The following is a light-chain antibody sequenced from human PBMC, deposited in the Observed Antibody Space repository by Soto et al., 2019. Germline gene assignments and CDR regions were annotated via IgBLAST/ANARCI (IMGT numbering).Light chain of an antibody. CDR2: DAS. J-gene: IGKJ1*01. V-gene: IGKV3-11*01. Sequence: EIVLTQSPATLSLSPGERATLSCRSSQSVSSYLAWYQQKPGQAPRLLIYDASNRDTGIPARFSGSGSGTDFTLANSCLKPEDFAVYYCQQRSNWPRTFGQGTKVDIK. CDR3: QQRSNWPRT. CDR1: QSVSSY.